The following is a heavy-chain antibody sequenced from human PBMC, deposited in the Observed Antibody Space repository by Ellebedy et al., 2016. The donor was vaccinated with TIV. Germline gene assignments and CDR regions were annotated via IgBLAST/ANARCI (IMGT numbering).Heavy chain of an antibody. J-gene: IGHJ4*02. V-gene: IGHV1-69*06. CDR1: GGTFSSYA. Sequence: SVKVSCXASGGTFSSYAISWVRQAPGQGLEWMGGIIPIFGTANYAQKFQGRVTITADKSTSTAYMELSSLRSEDTAVYYCARVPSPYYYDSSGYGWGQGTLVTVSS. CDR3: ARVPSPYYYDSSGYG. D-gene: IGHD3-22*01. CDR2: IIPIFGTA.